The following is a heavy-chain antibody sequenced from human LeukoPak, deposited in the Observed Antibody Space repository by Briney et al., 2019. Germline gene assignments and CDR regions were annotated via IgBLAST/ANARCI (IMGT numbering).Heavy chain of an antibody. V-gene: IGHV4-34*01. CDR2: INHSGST. CDR3: ARGNILTGYTFDY. D-gene: IGHD3-9*01. J-gene: IGHJ4*02. CDR1: GGSFSGYY. Sequence: PSETLSLTCAVYGGSFSGYYWSWIRQPPGKGLEWIGEINHSGSTNYNPSLKSRVTISVDTSKNQFSLKLSSVTAADTAVYYRARGNILTGYTFDYWGQGTLVTVSS.